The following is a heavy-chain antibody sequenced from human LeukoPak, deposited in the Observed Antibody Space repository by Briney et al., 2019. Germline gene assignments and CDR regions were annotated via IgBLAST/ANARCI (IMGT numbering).Heavy chain of an antibody. J-gene: IGHJ4*02. CDR2: IKPDGSEE. V-gene: IGHV3-7*05. Sequence: PGGSLRLSCAASGFTFSSYGMHWVRQAPGKGLEWVATIKPDGSEEYYVDSVKGRFTISRDNAKNSLYLQMNSLRAEDTAVYYCAKPSRSSSNEYWGQGTLVTVSS. CDR1: GFTFSSYG. CDR3: AKPSRSSSNEY. D-gene: IGHD6-13*01.